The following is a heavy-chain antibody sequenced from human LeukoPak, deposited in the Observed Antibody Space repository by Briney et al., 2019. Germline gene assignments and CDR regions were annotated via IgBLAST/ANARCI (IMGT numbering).Heavy chain of an antibody. CDR1: GFTFSSYA. CDR3: ARSASGYYLPYYFDY. J-gene: IGHJ4*02. D-gene: IGHD3-22*01. Sequence: GGSLRLSCAASGFTFSSYAMHWVRQAPGKGLEWVAVISYDGSNKYYADSVKGRFTISGDNSKNTLYLQMNSLRAEDTAVYYCARSASGYYLPYYFDYWGQGTLVTVSS. CDR2: ISYDGSNK. V-gene: IGHV3-30*04.